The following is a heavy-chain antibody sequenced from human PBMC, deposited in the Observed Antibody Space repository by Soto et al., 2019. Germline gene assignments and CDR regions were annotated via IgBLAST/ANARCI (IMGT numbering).Heavy chain of an antibody. D-gene: IGHD6-13*01. V-gene: IGHV5-10-1*01. Sequence: GASLKISCAASGYCPTTHSSSWLRQMPQKGLEWRWRIAPSQSDFHHTPPFQGEVTISADKSTRKAYLQWNSLEASDTAIYYCVVVRSSWFGDGRLASWGAGTLVTVS. CDR2: IAPSQSDF. CDR1: GYCPTTHS. CDR3: VVVRSSWFGDGRLAS. J-gene: IGHJ5*02.